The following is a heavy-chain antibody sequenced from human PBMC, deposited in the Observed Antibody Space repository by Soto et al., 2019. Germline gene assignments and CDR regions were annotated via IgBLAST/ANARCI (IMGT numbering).Heavy chain of an antibody. D-gene: IGHD6-13*01. V-gene: IGHV1-46*01. J-gene: IGHJ4*02. Sequence: ASVKVSCKASGYIFTNYYIHWVRQAPGQGLEWMAIINPLPTSGSTNYAQKFQGRVTVTRDTSTSTVYLELSSLRSDDTAVYYCARDLEAAAYWAQGTLVPAPQ. CDR3: ARDLEAAAY. CDR1: GYIFTNYY. CDR2: INPLPTSGST.